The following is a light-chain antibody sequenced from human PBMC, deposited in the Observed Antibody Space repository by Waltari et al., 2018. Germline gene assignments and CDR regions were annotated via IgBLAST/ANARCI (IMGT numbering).Light chain of an antibody. CDR2: WAS. CDR3: QQYSSTPPT. J-gene: IGKJ1*01. V-gene: IGKV4-1*01. CDR1: QSVLYSPNNKNY. Sequence: DSVMTQSPDSLAVSLGERATINCKSSQSVLYSPNNKNYLGWYQQKSGQPPKLLIYWASTRESGVPDRFSGSGSGTDFTLTISSLQAEDVAVYYCQQYSSTPPTFGQGTKVEIK.